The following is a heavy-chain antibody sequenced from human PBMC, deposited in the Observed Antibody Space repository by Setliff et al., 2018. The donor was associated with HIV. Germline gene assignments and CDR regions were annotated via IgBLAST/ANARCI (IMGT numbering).Heavy chain of an antibody. Sequence: GASVKVSCKASGDTFSNYAISWVRQAPGQGLEWMGGIIPIFGTASHAQKFQGRVTITTDESTSTAYMELSSLRIEDTAMYYCASAYCSSTGCYVRWGNGMDVWGQGTTVTVSS. J-gene: IGHJ6*02. D-gene: IGHD2-2*01. V-gene: IGHV1-69*05. CDR3: ASAYCSSTGCYVRWGNGMDV. CDR2: IIPIFGTA. CDR1: GDTFSNYA.